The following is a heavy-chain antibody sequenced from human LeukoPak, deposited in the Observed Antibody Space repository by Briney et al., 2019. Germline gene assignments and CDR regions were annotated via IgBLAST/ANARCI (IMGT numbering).Heavy chain of an antibody. V-gene: IGHV4-59*05. CDR3: ARRDSSGYYAHYFDY. D-gene: IGHD3-22*01. CDR1: GGSISSYY. Sequence: PSETLSLTCTVSGGSISSYYWSWLRQPPGKGLEWIGSIYYSGSTYYNPSLKSRVTISVDTSKNQFSLKLSSVTAADTAVYYCARRDSSGYYAHYFDYWGQGTLVTVSS. CDR2: IYYSGST. J-gene: IGHJ4*02.